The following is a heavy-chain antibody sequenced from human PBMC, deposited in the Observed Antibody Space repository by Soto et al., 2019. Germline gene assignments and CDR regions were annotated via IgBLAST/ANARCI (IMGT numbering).Heavy chain of an antibody. CDR1: GDTFTTYD. D-gene: IGHD3-10*01. CDR2: INPNSGYI. Sequence: EASVKVSCKASGDTFTTYDINWVRQATGHGLEWMGWINPNSGYIGYAQRFQGRVTMTRDTAIRTAYMEVSSLRSDDTAGYYCARGRASGSYYLLDYWGQGTWVTVSS. CDR3: ARGRASGSYYLLDY. V-gene: IGHV1-8*01. J-gene: IGHJ4*02.